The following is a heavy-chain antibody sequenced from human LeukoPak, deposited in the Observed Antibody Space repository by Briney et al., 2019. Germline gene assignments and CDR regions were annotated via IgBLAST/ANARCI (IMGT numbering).Heavy chain of an antibody. Sequence: GGPLRLSCAASGFTFSSYAMHWVRQAPGKGLEGVAVISYDGSNKYYADSVKGRFTISRDNSKNTLYLQMNSLRAEDTAVYYCARETGVYYFDYWGQGTLVTVSS. J-gene: IGHJ4*02. V-gene: IGHV3-30-3*01. CDR3: ARETGVYYFDY. D-gene: IGHD3-10*01. CDR1: GFTFSSYA. CDR2: ISYDGSNK.